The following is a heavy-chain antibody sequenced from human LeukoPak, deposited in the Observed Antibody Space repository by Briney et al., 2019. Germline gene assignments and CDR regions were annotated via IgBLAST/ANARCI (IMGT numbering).Heavy chain of an antibody. CDR2: IYHSGST. Sequence: LSETLSLTCDVSGYSISSGYYWGWIRQPPGKGLEWIGSIYHSGSTHYNPSLKSRVTISVDTSKNQFSLKLSSVTAADTAVYYCARNSSGHSFDYWGQGTLVTVSS. V-gene: IGHV4-38-2*01. CDR3: ARNSSGHSFDY. J-gene: IGHJ4*02. CDR1: GYSISSGYY. D-gene: IGHD6-19*01.